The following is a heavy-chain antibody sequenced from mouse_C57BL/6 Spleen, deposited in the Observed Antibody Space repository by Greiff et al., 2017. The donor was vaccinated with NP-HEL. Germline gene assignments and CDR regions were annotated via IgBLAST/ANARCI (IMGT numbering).Heavy chain of an antibody. Sequence: EVQLQQSGPELVKPGASVKISCKASGYSFTGYYMNWVKQSPEKSLEWIGEINPSTGGTTYNQKFKAKATLTVDKSSSTAYMQLKSLTSEDSAVYYCARSGLLDYWGQGTTLTVSS. J-gene: IGHJ2*01. V-gene: IGHV1-42*01. D-gene: IGHD3-3*01. CDR1: GYSFTGYY. CDR2: INPSTGGT. CDR3: ARSGLLDY.